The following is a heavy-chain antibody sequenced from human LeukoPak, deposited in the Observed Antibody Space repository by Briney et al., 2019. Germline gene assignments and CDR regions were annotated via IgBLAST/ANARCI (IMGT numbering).Heavy chain of an antibody. CDR3: ARAPGSYGVR. Sequence: PGGSLRLSCAASGFTFSSYGMHWVRQAPGKGLEWVAVISYDGSNKYYADSVKGRFTISRDNAKNSLYLQMNSLRVEDTAVYYCARAPGSYGVRWGQGTLVTVSS. D-gene: IGHD4-17*01. J-gene: IGHJ4*02. CDR1: GFTFSSYG. V-gene: IGHV3-30*03. CDR2: ISYDGSNK.